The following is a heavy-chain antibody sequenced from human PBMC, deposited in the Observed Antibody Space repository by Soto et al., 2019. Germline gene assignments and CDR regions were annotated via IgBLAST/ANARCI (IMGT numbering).Heavy chain of an antibody. Sequence: QPGGSLRLSCAASGFTFNSFGIHWVRQAPGKGLGWVSGLSWNSGSKSYADSVKGRFTISRAKAKNTLYLQMNRMRDEDTALYYCAKVGTSKYYYDMSGFGLDVWGQGTTVTVSS. CDR1: GFTFNSFG. J-gene: IGHJ6*02. CDR2: LSWNSGSK. CDR3: AKVGTSKYYYDMSGFGLDV. V-gene: IGHV3-9*01. D-gene: IGHD3-22*01.